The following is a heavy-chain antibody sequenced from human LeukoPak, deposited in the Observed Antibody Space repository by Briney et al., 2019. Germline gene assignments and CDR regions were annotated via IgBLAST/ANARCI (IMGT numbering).Heavy chain of an antibody. Sequence: GGFLRLSCAASGFTFSSYSMNWVRQAPGKGLEWVSSISSSSSYIYYADSVKGRFTISRDNAKNSLYLQMNSLRAEDTAVYYCARVEGLYHPFDYWGQGTLVTVSS. J-gene: IGHJ4*02. CDR3: ARVEGLYHPFDY. CDR1: GFTFSSYS. CDR2: ISSSSSYI. D-gene: IGHD3-16*02. V-gene: IGHV3-21*01.